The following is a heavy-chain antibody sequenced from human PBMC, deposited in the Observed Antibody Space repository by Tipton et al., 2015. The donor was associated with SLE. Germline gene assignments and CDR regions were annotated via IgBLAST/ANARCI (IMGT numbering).Heavy chain of an antibody. V-gene: IGHV4-34*01. CDR1: GGSFSGHY. CDR2: INHTGST. CDR3: ARVGIRYFDWPGDY. D-gene: IGHD3-9*01. Sequence: TLSLTCAVYGGSFSGHYWSWIRQSPGKGLGWIGEINHTGSTNYNPSLKSRVTISVDTSKNQFSLKVRSVTAADTAVYYCARVGIRYFDWPGDYWGQGTLVTVSS. J-gene: IGHJ4*02.